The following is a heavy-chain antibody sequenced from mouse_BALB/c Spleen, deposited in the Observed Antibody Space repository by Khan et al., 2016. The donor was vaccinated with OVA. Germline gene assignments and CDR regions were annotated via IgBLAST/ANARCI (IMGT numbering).Heavy chain of an antibody. D-gene: IGHD1-1*02. CDR3: ARGYYYGELDY. CDR2: VSSANNI. V-gene: IGHV5-6-5*01. CDR1: GFTFNNYA. Sequence: EVELVESGGGLVKPGGSLKLSCAAAGFTFNNYAMSWVRQIPEKRLEWVASVSSANNIYYLDSVKGRFTISRDNARNILDLEMSSLRSEDTAMSYCARGYYYGELDYWGQGTSVTVSS. J-gene: IGHJ4*01.